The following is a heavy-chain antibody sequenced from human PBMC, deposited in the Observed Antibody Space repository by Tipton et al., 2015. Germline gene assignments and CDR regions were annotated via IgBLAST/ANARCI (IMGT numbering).Heavy chain of an antibody. CDR1: GFMFSNHY. CDR2: IRNRGESYTT. D-gene: IGHD3-10*01. Sequence: SLRLSCAASGFMFSNHYMDWVRQAPGKGLGWVGLIRNRGESYTTEYAASVQGRFTISRDDSKNSLYLQMNSLKIEDSAVYYCADVGSASSHVWGQGTMVTVSS. J-gene: IGHJ3*01. CDR3: ADVGSASSHV. V-gene: IGHV3-72*01.